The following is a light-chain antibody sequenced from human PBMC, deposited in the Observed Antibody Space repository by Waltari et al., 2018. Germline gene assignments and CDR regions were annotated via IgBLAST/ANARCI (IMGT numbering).Light chain of an antibody. V-gene: IGKV4-1*01. CDR1: QSVLYSSNNKNY. CDR3: QQYYSTPYT. Sequence: DIVMTQSPDSLAVSLGERATINCKSSQSVLYSSNNKNYLAWYQQKPGQPPKLLIYWASTRESGFPDRFSGSGSGTDFTLTISSLQADDVAVYYCQQYYSTPYTFGQGTKLEIK. CDR2: WAS. J-gene: IGKJ2*01.